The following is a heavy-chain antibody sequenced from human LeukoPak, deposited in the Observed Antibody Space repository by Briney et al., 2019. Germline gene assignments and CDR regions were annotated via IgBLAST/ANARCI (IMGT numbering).Heavy chain of an antibody. CDR1: GFIFSSYS. Sequence: GGSLRLSCAASGFIFSSYSMNWVRQAPGKGLEWVSSISSGSSYIYYADSVKGRFTISRDNAKNSLYLQMNSLSAEDTAVYYCAYTSGYDFSSYYYYVDVWGKGTTVTVSS. J-gene: IGHJ6*03. CDR3: AYTSGYDFSSYYYYVDV. V-gene: IGHV3-21*01. D-gene: IGHD5-12*01. CDR2: ISSGSSYI.